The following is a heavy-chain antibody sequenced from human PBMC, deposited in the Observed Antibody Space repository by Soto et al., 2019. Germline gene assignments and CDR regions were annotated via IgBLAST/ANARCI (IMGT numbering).Heavy chain of an antibody. CDR3: AKDYARYYYDSSGYLNWFDP. CDR1: GFTVSSNY. D-gene: IGHD3-22*01. J-gene: IGHJ5*02. V-gene: IGHV3-53*01. CDR2: IYSGGST. Sequence: GGSLRLSCAASGFTVSSNYMSWVRQAPGKGLEWVSVIYSGGSTYYADSVKGRFTISRDNSKNTLYLQMNSLRAEDTAVYYCAKDYARYYYDSSGYLNWFDPWGQGTLVTVSS.